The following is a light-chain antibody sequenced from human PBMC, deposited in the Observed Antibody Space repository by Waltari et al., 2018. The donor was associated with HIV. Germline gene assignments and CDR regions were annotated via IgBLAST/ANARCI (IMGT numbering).Light chain of an antibody. V-gene: IGLV2-23*02. CDR3: CSYAGSSTWV. CDR1: SSDVGSYNL. Sequence: QSALTQPASVSGPVGQSVTISCTGTSSDVGSYNLVSWYQQHPGKAPKPMIYEVSKRPSGVSNRFSGSKSGNTASLTISGLQAEDEADDYCCSYAGSSTWVFGGGTKLTVL. J-gene: IGLJ3*02. CDR2: EVS.